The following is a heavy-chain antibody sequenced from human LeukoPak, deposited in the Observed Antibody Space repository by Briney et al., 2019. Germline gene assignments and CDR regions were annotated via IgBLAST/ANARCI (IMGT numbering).Heavy chain of an antibody. CDR3: AKDVGAYCGGDCYPFDY. D-gene: IGHD2-21*02. CDR1: GFTFSSYA. Sequence: PGGSLRLSCAASGFTFSSYAMSWVRQAPGKGLEWVSAISGSGGSTYYADSVKGRFTISRDNSKNTLYLQMNSLRAEDTAVYYCAKDVGAYCGGDCYPFDYWGQGTLVTVSS. J-gene: IGHJ4*02. V-gene: IGHV3-23*01. CDR2: ISGSGGST.